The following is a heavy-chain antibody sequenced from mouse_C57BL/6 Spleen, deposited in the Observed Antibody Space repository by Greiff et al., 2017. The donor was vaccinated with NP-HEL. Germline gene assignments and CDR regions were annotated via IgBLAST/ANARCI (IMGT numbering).Heavy chain of an antibody. CDR2: IWSDGST. V-gene: IGHV2-6-1*01. CDR1: GFSLTSYG. J-gene: IGHJ4*01. CDR3: ARHGNYEYYAMDY. D-gene: IGHD2-1*01. Sequence: VKLQESGPGLVAPSQSLSITCTVSGFSLTSYGVHWVRQPPGKGLEWLVVIWSDGSTTYNSALKSRLSISKDNSKSQVFLKMNSLQTDDTAMYYCARHGNYEYYAMDYWGQGTSVTVSS.